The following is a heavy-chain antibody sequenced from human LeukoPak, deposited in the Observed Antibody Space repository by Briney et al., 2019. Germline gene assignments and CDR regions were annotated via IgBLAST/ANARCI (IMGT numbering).Heavy chain of an antibody. Sequence: KSSETLSLTCTVSGGSISSGGYYWSWTRQHPGKGLEWIGYIYYSGSTYYNPSLKSRVTISVDTSKNQFSLKLSSVTAADTAVYYCARFSSEAAPYWGQGTLVTVSS. J-gene: IGHJ4*02. CDR2: IYYSGST. D-gene: IGHD2-15*01. CDR3: ARFSSEAAPY. CDR1: GGSISSGGYY. V-gene: IGHV4-31*03.